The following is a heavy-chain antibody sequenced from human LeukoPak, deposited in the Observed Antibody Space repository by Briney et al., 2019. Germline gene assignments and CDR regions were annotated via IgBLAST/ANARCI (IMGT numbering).Heavy chain of an antibody. D-gene: IGHD4-23*01. CDR3: AAHASGNSFWDY. CDR1: GFTFSSYA. V-gene: IGHV3-23*01. CDR2: ISSSGGST. Sequence: GGSLRLSCAASGFTFSSYAMSWVRQAPGKGLEWVSAISSSGGSTYYADSVKGRFTISRDNSKNTLYLQMNSLRAEGTAVYYCAAHASGNSFWDYWGQGTLVTVSS. J-gene: IGHJ4*02.